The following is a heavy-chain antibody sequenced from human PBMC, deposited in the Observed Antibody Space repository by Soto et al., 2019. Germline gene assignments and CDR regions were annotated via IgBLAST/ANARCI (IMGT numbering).Heavy chain of an antibody. CDR1: GFTFSSYA. J-gene: IGHJ3*02. D-gene: IGHD3-10*01. V-gene: IGHV3-23*01. CDR2: ISGSGGST. CDR3: AKDVARRLLWFGEVSFRAFDI. Sequence: GGSLRLSCAASGFTFSSYAMSWVRQAPGKGLEWVSAISGSGGSTYYADSVKGRFTISRANSKNTLDLQMNSLRAEDTAVNYCAKDVARRLLWFGEVSFRAFDIWGQGTMVTVSS.